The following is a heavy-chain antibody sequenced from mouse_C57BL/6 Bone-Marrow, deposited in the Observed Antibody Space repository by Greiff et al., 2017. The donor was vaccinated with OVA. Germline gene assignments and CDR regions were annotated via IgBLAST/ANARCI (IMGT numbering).Heavy chain of an antibody. V-gene: IGHV1-50*01. CDR2: IDPSDSYT. Sequence: QVQLQQPGAELVKPGASVKLSCKASGYTFTSYWMQWVKQRPGQGLEWIGEIDPSDSYTNYNQKFKGKATLTVDTSSSTAYMQLSSLTSEDSAVYYCASYYYGSSYSPFAYWGQGTLVTVSA. D-gene: IGHD1-1*01. CDR3: ASYYYGSSYSPFAY. J-gene: IGHJ3*01. CDR1: GYTFTSYW.